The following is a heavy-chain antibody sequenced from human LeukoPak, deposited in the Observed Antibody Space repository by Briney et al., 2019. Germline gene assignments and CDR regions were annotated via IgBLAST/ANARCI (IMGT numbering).Heavy chain of an antibody. CDR1: GFTVSNAW. V-gene: IGHV3-7*01. J-gene: IGHJ3*02. D-gene: IGHD2-2*01. CDR2: IKQDGSEK. CDR3: ARDRYCSSTSCHSDTFDI. Sequence: GGSLRLSCVVSGFTVSNAWMSWVRQAPGKGLEWVANIKQDGSEKYYVDSVKGRFTISRDNAKNSLYLQMNSLRAEDTAVYYCARDRYCSSTSCHSDTFDIWGQGTMVTVSS.